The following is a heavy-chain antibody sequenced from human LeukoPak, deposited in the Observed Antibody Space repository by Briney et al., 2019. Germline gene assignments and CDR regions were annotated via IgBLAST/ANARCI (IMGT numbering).Heavy chain of an antibody. CDR3: ARDGAWGAFDI. CDR1: GGSISSYY. D-gene: IGHD3-16*01. J-gene: IGHJ3*02. Sequence: SETLSLTCTVSGGSISSYYWSWIRQPPGKGLEWIGYIYYSGSTNYNPSLKSRVTISVDTSKNQFSLKLSSVTAADTAVYYCARDGAWGAFDIWGQGTMVTVSS. V-gene: IGHV4-59*01. CDR2: IYYSGST.